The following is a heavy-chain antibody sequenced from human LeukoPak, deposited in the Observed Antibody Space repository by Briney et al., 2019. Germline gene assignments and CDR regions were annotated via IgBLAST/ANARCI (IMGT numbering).Heavy chain of an antibody. V-gene: IGHV3-30-3*01. D-gene: IGHD1-7*01. Sequence: PGGSLRLSCAASGFTFSSYAMHWVRQAPGKGLEWVAVISYDGSNKYYADFVKGRFTISRDNSKNTLYLQMNSLRAEDTAVYYCARVTGLELQACDYWGQGTLVTVSS. CDR2: ISYDGSNK. J-gene: IGHJ4*02. CDR3: ARVTGLELQACDY. CDR1: GFTFSSYA.